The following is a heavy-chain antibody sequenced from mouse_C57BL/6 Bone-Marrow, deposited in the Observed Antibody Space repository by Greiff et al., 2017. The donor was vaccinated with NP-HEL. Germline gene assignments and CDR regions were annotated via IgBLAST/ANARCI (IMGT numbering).Heavy chain of an antibody. CDR3: ARRIYYYGSSWGAMDY. CDR1: GYTFTSYW. CDR2: IYPGSGST. Sequence: VQLQQPGAELVKPGASVKMSCKASGYTFTSYWITWVKQRPGQGLEWIGDIYPGSGSTNYNEKFKSKATLTVDTSSSTAYMQLSSLTSEDSAVYYVARRIYYYGSSWGAMDYWGQGTSVTVSS. D-gene: IGHD1-1*01. V-gene: IGHV1-55*01. J-gene: IGHJ4*01.